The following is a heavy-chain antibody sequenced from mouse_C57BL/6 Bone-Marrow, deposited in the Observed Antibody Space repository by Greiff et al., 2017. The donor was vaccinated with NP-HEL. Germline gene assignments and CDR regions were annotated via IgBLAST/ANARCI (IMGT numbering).Heavy chain of an antibody. V-gene: IGHV1-54*01. CDR3: ARGGIYYNYAWFAY. J-gene: IGHJ3*01. CDR2: INPGSGGT. CDR1: GYAFTNYL. D-gene: IGHD2-4*01. Sequence: QVQLQQSGAELVRPGTSVKVSCKASGYAFTNYLIEWVKQRPGQGLEWIGVINPGSGGTNYNEKIKGQETITADNSSSTAYLQLSSLTSEDSAVYFCARGGIYYNYAWFAYWGQGTLVTVSA.